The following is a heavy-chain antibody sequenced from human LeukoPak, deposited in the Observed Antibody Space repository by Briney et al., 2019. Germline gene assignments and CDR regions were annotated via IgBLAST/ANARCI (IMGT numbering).Heavy chain of an antibody. CDR2: SGTGGGT. V-gene: IGHV3-23*01. CDR3: AKRVTYSIDS. J-gene: IGHJ4*02. CDR1: GFTVSSSYV. D-gene: IGHD2-15*01. Sequence: GGSLRLSCAASGFTVSSSYVMSWVRQAPGKGLEWVSTSGTGGGTYYADSVKGRFTISRDNSKNTLYLQMDSLRAEDTAIYYCAKRVTYSIDSWGQGTLVTVSS.